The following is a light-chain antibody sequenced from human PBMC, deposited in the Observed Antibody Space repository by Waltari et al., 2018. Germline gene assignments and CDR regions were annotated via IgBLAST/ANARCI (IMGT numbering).Light chain of an antibody. CDR2: GAS. J-gene: IGKJ4*01. Sequence: DIQMTQSPSYVCLSVGDSVTISCRASQGISNSLVWYQQKPGKPPQLLVFGASTLHSGVPPRFSGSGSGTDFTLNITNLQPDDVGTYFCQNYYNAPLTFGGGTKVE. CDR3: QNYYNAPLT. CDR1: QGISNS. V-gene: IGKV1-27*01.